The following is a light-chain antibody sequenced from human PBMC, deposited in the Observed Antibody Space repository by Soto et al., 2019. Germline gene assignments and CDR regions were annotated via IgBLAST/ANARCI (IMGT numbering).Light chain of an antibody. V-gene: IGKV1-5*01. Sequence: DIQMTQSPSALSASVGDRVTITCRASQSISSWLAWYQQKPGKAPKLLIYDVSNLESGVPSRFSGSGSGTGFTLTISSLQPDDSATYYCQQCNSFWTFGQGTKVEIK. CDR3: QQCNSFWT. J-gene: IGKJ1*01. CDR2: DVS. CDR1: QSISSW.